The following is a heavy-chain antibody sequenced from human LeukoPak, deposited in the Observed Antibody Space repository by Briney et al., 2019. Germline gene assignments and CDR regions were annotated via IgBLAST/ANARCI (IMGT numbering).Heavy chain of an antibody. V-gene: IGHV3-48*04. J-gene: IGHJ4*02. CDR3: ARAGSHRNSGYDY. Sequence: PGGSLRLSCAASGFTFSRYWIHWVRQAPGKGLEWVSYISNSSTTMYYADSVKGRFTISRDNAKNSLYLQMNSLRAEDTAVYYCARAGSHRNSGYDYWGQGILVTVSS. D-gene: IGHD5-12*01. CDR1: GFTFSRYW. CDR2: ISNSSTTM.